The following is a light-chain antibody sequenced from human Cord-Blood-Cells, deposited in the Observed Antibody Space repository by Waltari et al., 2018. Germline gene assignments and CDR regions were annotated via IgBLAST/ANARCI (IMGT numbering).Light chain of an antibody. CDR2: GAS. J-gene: IGKJ2*01. Sequence: EIVMTESPATLSVSPGDRATLPCSASPSVRSNLAWYQQKPGQAPRLLIYGASTRATGIPARFSGSGSGTEFTLTISSLQSEDFAVYYCQQYNNWPYTFGQGTKLEIK. CDR3: QQYNNWPYT. V-gene: IGKV3-15*01. CDR1: PSVRSN.